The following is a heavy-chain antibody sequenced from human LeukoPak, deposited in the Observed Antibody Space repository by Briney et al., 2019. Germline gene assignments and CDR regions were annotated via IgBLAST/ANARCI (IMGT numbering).Heavy chain of an antibody. CDR3: ARQSTVVWLGELLDTYFDY. CDR1: GGSISSSSYY. J-gene: IGHJ4*02. CDR2: INYSGST. V-gene: IGHV4-39*01. D-gene: IGHD3-10*01. Sequence: SETLSLTCTVSGGSISSSSYYWGWIRQPRGKGLEWIGSINYSGSTYYNPSLKSRVTISVDTSKNQFSLKLSSVTAADTAVYYCARQSTVVWLGELLDTYFDYCGQGTLVTVSS.